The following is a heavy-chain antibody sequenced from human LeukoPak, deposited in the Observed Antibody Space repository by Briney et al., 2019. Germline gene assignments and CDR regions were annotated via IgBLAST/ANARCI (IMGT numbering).Heavy chain of an antibody. D-gene: IGHD1-7*01. V-gene: IGHV3-30*04. CDR1: GFTFSSYA. Sequence: GGSLRLSCAASGFTFSSYAMHWVRQAPGKGLEWVAVISYDGSNKYYADSVKGRFTISRDNSKNTLYLQMNSLRAEDTAVYYCAKDGSVELPPEFYFDYWGQGTLVTVSS. CDR2: ISYDGSNK. J-gene: IGHJ4*02. CDR3: AKDGSVELPPEFYFDY.